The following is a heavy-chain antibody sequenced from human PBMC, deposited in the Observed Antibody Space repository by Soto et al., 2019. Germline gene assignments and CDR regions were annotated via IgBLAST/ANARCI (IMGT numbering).Heavy chain of an antibody. CDR3: AKGGYNYGFLFDC. J-gene: IGHJ4*02. CDR1: GYTLTGYY. Sequence: ASVKVSCKTSGYTLTGYYMHWVRQAPGQGLEWMGWINSNSGGTSYVQKFQGWVTMTRDTSISTAYIELSRLRSDDTAVYYCAKGGYNYGFLFDCWGQGTLVTVSS. V-gene: IGHV1-2*04. D-gene: IGHD5-18*01. CDR2: INSNSGGT.